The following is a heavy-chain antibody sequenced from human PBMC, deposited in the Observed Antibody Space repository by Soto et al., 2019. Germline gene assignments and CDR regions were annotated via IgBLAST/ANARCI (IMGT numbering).Heavy chain of an antibody. D-gene: IGHD5-12*01. V-gene: IGHV1-69*02. CDR3: ARRIDDIVVTTYQQTGAFDI. CDR2: IIPILGIA. Sequence: QVQLVQSGAEVKKPGSSVKVSCKASGGTFSSYTISWVRQAPGQGLEWMGRIIPILGIANYAQKFQGRVTITADRPHTTGYIEVSSLGTKDTLVYYCARRIDDIVVTTYQQTGAFDIWGQWTMVTVSS. J-gene: IGHJ3*02. CDR1: GGTFSSYT.